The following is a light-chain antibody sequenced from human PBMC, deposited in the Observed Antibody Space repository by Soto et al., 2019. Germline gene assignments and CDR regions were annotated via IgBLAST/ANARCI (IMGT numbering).Light chain of an antibody. V-gene: IGLV2-14*01. J-gene: IGLJ1*01. CDR2: DVS. CDR1: SSDVGGYNY. CDR3: SSYTSSDDV. Sequence: QSALTQPASVSGSPGQSITISCTGTSSDVGGYNYVSWYQQHPGKAPKLMIYDVSNRPSGVSNRFSGSKSGNTASLTISGLQAEDEADYYCSSYTSSDDVFGTGTKVTAL.